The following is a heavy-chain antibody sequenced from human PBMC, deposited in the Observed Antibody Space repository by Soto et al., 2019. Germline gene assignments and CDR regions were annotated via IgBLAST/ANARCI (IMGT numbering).Heavy chain of an antibody. Sequence: VASVKVSCKASGYTFTSYGISWVRQAPGQGLEWMGWISAYNGNTNYAQKLQGRVTMTTDTSTSTAYMELRSLRSDDTAVYYCARGEITIFGVVIPPGFMDVWGQGTTVTVSS. CDR2: ISAYNGNT. D-gene: IGHD3-3*01. V-gene: IGHV1-18*01. CDR3: ARGEITIFGVVIPPGFMDV. J-gene: IGHJ6*02. CDR1: GYTFTSYG.